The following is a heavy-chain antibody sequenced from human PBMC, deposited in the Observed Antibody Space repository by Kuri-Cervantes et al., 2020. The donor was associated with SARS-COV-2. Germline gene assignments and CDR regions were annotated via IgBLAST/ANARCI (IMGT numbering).Heavy chain of an antibody. CDR2: INPNSGGT. J-gene: IGHJ6*02. Sequence: KISCKASGYIFTGYYMHWVRQAPGQGLEWMGWINPNSGGTNYAQKFQGRVTMTRDTSISTAYMELSRLRSDDTAVYYCARQVVVPAYGMDVWGQGNTVNVSS. CDR3: ARQVVVPAYGMDV. CDR1: GYIFTGYY. V-gene: IGHV1-2*02. D-gene: IGHD2-2*01.